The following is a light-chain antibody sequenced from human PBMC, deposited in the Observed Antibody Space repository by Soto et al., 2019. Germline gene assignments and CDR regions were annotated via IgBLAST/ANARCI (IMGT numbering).Light chain of an antibody. J-gene: IGKJ5*01. V-gene: IGKV1-5*03. CDR2: KAS. CDR3: QQYNSYST. Sequence: DIQMTQSPSTLSASVVDRVTITFRASETSDSWLAWYQQRAGKAPKLLIYKASSLESGVPSRFSSSGSGTEFTLTISSLQPDDFATYYCQQYNSYSTFGQGTRLEIK. CDR1: ETSDSW.